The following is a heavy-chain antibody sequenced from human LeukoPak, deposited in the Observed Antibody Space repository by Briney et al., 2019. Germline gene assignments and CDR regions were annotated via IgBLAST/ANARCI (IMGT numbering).Heavy chain of an antibody. D-gene: IGHD3-10*02. CDR2: ITYDGSDK. Sequence: PGRSLRLSCAASGFNFSSFDMHWVRQAPGKGLEWVAVITYDGSDKYFVNSVKGRFTISRDNSKNTLYLQMDSLRAEDTAVYYCAKNRWRTVRGVFDYWGRGTLVTVSS. CDR1: GFNFSSFD. CDR3: AKNRWRTVRGVFDY. J-gene: IGHJ4*02. V-gene: IGHV3-30*18.